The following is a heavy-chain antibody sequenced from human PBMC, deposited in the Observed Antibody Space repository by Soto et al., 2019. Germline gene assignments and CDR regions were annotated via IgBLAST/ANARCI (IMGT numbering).Heavy chain of an antibody. CDR2: ISYDGSQK. V-gene: IGHV3-30*18. D-gene: IGHD1-26*01. Sequence: QVQLVESGGGVVQPGTSLSLSCVASGFTFSSYGMHWVRQAPGKGLEWVALISYDGSQKYFGVSVKGRFTISRDNSKNTLYLEMNSLRGDDTALYYCVKEMAGSYYSAYDFDDWGQGTQVTVSS. J-gene: IGHJ4*02. CDR3: VKEMAGSYYSAYDFDD. CDR1: GFTFSSYG.